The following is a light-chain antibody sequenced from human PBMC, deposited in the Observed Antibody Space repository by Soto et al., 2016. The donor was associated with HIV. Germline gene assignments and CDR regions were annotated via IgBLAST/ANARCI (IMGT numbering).Light chain of an antibody. V-gene: IGLV3-21*03. J-gene: IGLJ2*01. CDR3: QVWDTSSDHPV. Sequence: SYELTQPPSVSVAPRKTARITCGGTNIGSKEVHWYQQKPGQAPVMVVYDDTDRPSGIPERFSGFNSGNTATLTISRVEAGDEADYYCQVWDTSSDHPVFGGGTKLTVI. CDR1: NIGSKE. CDR2: DDT.